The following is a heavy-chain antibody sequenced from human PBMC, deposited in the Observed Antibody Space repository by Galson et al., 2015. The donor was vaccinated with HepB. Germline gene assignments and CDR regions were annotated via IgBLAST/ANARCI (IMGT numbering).Heavy chain of an antibody. Sequence: SLRLSCAASGFALSGYCMHWVRQVPGKGPVWVSRINREGSVTNYADSVKGRFTISSDNTKNTLNLQMNSLGVDDTAVYYCVRGGTVGAILHYFDSWGQGTLVTVSS. V-gene: IGHV3-74*01. J-gene: IGHJ4*02. CDR3: VRGGTVGAILHYFDS. D-gene: IGHD1-26*01. CDR2: INREGSVT. CDR1: GFALSGYC.